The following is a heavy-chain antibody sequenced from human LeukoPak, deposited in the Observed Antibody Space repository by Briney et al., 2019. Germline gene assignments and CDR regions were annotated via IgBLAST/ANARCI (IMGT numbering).Heavy chain of an antibody. J-gene: IGHJ4*02. CDR3: ARAPIAARGFDY. V-gene: IGHV1-2*02. CDR2: INPNSGGT. D-gene: IGHD6-6*01. CDR1: GYTFTGYY. Sequence: ASVKVSCKASGYTFTGYYMHWVRQAPGQGLEWMGWINPNSGGTNYAQKFQGRVTMTRDTSISTAYMELSRLRSDDTAVYYCARAPIAARGFDYWGQGTLVTVSS.